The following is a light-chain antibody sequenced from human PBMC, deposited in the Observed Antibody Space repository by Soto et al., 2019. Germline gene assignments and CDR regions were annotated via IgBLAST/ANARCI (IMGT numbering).Light chain of an antibody. CDR1: QSVSSSY. J-gene: IGKJ3*01. CDR2: AAS. CDR3: QQYGSSAFT. Sequence: EIVLTQSPGTLSLSPGERATLSCRASQSVSSSYLAWYQQKPGQAPRLLIYAASSRATCIPDRFSGSGSGTDITLTISRLEPEDFAVYYCQQYGSSAFTFGPGTKVDF. V-gene: IGKV3-20*01.